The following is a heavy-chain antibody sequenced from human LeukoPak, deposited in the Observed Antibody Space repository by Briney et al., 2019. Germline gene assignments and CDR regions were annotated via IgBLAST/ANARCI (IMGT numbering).Heavy chain of an antibody. D-gene: IGHD3-16*02. CDR2: IIPIFGTA. Sequence: SVKVSCKASGRTFSSYAISWVRQAPGQGLEWMGGIIPIFGTANYAQKLQGRVTITADESTSTAYMELSSLRSEDTAVYYCASGALSELGELSSTPFDSWGQGTLVTVSS. V-gene: IGHV1-69*01. J-gene: IGHJ4*02. CDR3: ASGALSELGELSSTPFDS. CDR1: GRTFSSYA.